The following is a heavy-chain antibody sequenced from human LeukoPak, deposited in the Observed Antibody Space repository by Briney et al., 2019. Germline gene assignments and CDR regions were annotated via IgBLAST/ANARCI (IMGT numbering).Heavy chain of an antibody. D-gene: IGHD1-26*01. CDR1: GFTLHRYA. Sequence: AGGSLRLSCAASGFTLHRYAKQWVRQAPGKGLEYVSVISSNGGSTYYANSVKGRFTISRDNSKNTLYLQMGSLRAEDMAVYCCARGGPLPLELLVYWGQGTLVTVSS. J-gene: IGHJ4*02. CDR3: ARGGPLPLELLVY. CDR2: ISSNGGST. V-gene: IGHV3-64*01.